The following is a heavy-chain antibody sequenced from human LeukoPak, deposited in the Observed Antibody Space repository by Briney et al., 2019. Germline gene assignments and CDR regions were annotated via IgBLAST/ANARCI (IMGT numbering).Heavy chain of an antibody. CDR3: AREDYYDSSALPDC. CDR2: IWYDGSNK. Sequence: GGSLRLSCAASGFTFSSYGMHWVRQAPGKGLEWVAVIWYDGSNKYYADSVKGRFTISRDNSKNTLYLQMNSLRAEDTAVYYCAREDYYDSSALPDCWGQGTLVTVSS. D-gene: IGHD3-22*01. CDR1: GFTFSSYG. J-gene: IGHJ4*02. V-gene: IGHV3-33*01.